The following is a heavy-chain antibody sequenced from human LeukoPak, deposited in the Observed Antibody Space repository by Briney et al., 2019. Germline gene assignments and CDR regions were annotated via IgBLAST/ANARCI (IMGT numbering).Heavy chain of an antibody. CDR3: ASGLWFGELLPPGYFDL. Sequence: KTGGSLRLSCAASGFTFSDYYMSWIRQAPGKGLEWVSYISSSGSTIYYADSVKGRFTISRDNAKNSLYLQMNSLRAEDTAVYYCASGLWFGELLPPGYFDLWGRGTLVTVSS. J-gene: IGHJ2*01. CDR2: ISSSGSTI. V-gene: IGHV3-11*01. D-gene: IGHD3-10*01. CDR1: GFTFSDYY.